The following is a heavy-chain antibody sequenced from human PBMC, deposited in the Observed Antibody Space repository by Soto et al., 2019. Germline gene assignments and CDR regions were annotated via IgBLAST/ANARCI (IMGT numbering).Heavy chain of an antibody. D-gene: IGHD1-1*01. Sequence: GGSLRLSCAASGFTFSSYAMSWVRQAPGKGLEWVSAISGSGGSTYYADSVKGRFTISRDNSKNTLDLQMNSLRAEDTAVYYCAKVSANVWTTSDYWGQGTQVTVSS. J-gene: IGHJ4*02. CDR1: GFTFSSYA. CDR2: ISGSGGST. V-gene: IGHV3-23*01. CDR3: AKVSANVWTTSDY.